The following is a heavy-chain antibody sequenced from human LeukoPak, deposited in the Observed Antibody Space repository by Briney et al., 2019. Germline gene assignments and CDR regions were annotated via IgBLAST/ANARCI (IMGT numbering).Heavy chain of an antibody. D-gene: IGHD2-21*02. CDR1: GGSISSSSYY. Sequence: PSETLSLTCTVSGGSISSSSYYWGWIRQPPGKGLEWIGSIYYSGSTYYNPSLKSRVTISVDTSKNQFSLKLSSVTAADTAVYYCARDPTYCGGDCYLDYWGQGTLVTVSS. V-gene: IGHV4-39*07. CDR2: IYYSGST. CDR3: ARDPTYCGGDCYLDY. J-gene: IGHJ4*02.